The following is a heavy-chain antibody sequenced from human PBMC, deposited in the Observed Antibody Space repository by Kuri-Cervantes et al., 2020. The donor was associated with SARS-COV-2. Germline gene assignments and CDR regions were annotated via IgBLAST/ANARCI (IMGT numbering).Heavy chain of an antibody. CDR2: IWYDGSNK. CDR3: ARDNPLYY. Sequence: GGSLRLSCAASGFTFSSYSMNWVRQAPGKGLEWVAVIWYDGSNKYYADSVKGRFTISRDNAKNSLFLQMNSLRAEDTAVYYCARDNPLYYWGQGTLVTVSS. V-gene: IGHV3-33*08. CDR1: GFTFSSYS. D-gene: IGHD3-16*01. J-gene: IGHJ4*02.